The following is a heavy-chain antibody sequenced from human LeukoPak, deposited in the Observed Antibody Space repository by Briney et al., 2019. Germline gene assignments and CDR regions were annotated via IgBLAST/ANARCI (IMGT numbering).Heavy chain of an antibody. CDR1: GYTFTSYG. D-gene: IGHD3-16*01. CDR3: ARNYLGLAH. J-gene: IGHJ4*02. V-gene: IGHV1-2*02. CDR2: IHPNSGAT. Sequence: ASVKVSCKASGYTFTSYGINWVRQAPGQGLEFLGWIHPNSGATNYAQKFQGRVTMTRDTSIYTAYMELSSLTSDDTAVYYCARNYLGLAHWGQGTLVSVSS.